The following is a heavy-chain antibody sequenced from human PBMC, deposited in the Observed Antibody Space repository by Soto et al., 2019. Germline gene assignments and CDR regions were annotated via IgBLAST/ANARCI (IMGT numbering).Heavy chain of an antibody. D-gene: IGHD6-13*01. V-gene: IGHV3-48*03. CDR1: GFTSSSYE. Sequence: EVQLVESGGGLVQPGGSLRLSCAASGFTSSSYEMNWVRQAPGKGLEWVSYISSSGSTIYYADSVKGRFTISRDNAKNSLYLQMNSLRAEDTAVYYCARGLPIYSSSWYGGWFDPWGQGTLVTVSS. CDR2: ISSSGSTI. J-gene: IGHJ5*02. CDR3: ARGLPIYSSSWYGGWFDP.